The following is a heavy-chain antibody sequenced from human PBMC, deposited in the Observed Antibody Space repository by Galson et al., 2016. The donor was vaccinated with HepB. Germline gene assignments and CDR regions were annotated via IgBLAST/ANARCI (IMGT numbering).Heavy chain of an antibody. J-gene: IGHJ4*02. V-gene: IGHV3-23*01. CDR3: AKGVPYYYDSSGYYLDY. D-gene: IGHD3-22*01. CDR2: ISGSSGST. CDR1: GFTFSSYA. Sequence: SLRLSCAASGFTFSSYAMSWVRQAPGKGLEWVSVISGSSGSTYYADSVKGRFTISRDTSKNTLYLQMNSLRADDTAVYYCAKGVPYYYDSSGYYLDYWGQGTLVTVSS.